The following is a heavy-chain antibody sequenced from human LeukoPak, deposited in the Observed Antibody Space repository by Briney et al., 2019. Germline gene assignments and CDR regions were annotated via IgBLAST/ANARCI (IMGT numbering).Heavy chain of an antibody. Sequence: ASVKVSCTASDYTFTSYGISWVRQAPGQGLEWMGWISPHNGDTNYVQNLRGRVTMTTDTSTSTAYMELRSLRCDDTAVYYCARVRAAAGIYYSDYWGQGTLVTVSS. D-gene: IGHD6-13*01. CDR2: ISPHNGDT. CDR1: DYTFTSYG. CDR3: ARVRAAAGIYYSDY. J-gene: IGHJ4*02. V-gene: IGHV1-18*01.